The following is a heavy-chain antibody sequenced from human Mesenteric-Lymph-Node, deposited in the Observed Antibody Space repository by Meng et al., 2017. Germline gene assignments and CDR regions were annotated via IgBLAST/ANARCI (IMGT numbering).Heavy chain of an antibody. J-gene: IGHJ4*02. CDR1: GFTFNTYW. V-gene: IGHV3-74*01. CDR3: ARGYRDY. CDR2: INEDGSST. Sequence: EVQLVESGGGLVQPGDALRLSCAASGFTFNTYWMHWVRQVPGKGLVWVSRINEDGSSTSYADSVKGRFTISRDNAKNTLYLQMNSLRVEDTAVYYCARGYRDYWSQGTLVTVSS. D-gene: IGHD1-14*01.